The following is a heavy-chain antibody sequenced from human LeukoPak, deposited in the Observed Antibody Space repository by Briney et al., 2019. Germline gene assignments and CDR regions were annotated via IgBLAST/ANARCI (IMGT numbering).Heavy chain of an antibody. CDR1: GTSISNAEYY. CDR2: IYTSGST. J-gene: IGHJ4*02. V-gene: IGHV4-61*02. CDR3: AREPNYGDYLDY. D-gene: IGHD4-17*01. Sequence: SETLSLTCTVSGTSISNAEYYWTWIRQPAGKGLEWIGRIYTSGSTNYNPSLKSRVTMSVDTSKNQFSLKLSSVTAADTAVYYCAREPNYGDYLDYWGQGTLVTVSS.